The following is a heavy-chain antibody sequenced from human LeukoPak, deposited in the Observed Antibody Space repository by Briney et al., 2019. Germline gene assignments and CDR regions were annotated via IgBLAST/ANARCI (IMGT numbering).Heavy chain of an antibody. CDR2: INSDGTST. CDR3: VRGAPLLY. D-gene: IGHD1-26*01. J-gene: IGHJ4*02. V-gene: IGHV3-74*01. Sequence: PGGSLRLSCAASGFTFTSYWMHWVRQAPGKGLVWVSRINSDGTSTAYADSVKGRFTISRDNAKNMLYLQMNSLRVDDTAVYYCVRGAPLLYWGQGTLVAVSS. CDR1: GFTFTSYW.